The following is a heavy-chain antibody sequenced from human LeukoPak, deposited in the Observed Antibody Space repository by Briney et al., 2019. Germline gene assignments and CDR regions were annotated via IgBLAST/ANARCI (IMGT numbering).Heavy chain of an antibody. CDR1: GFTFSDYY. D-gene: IGHD3-22*01. Sequence: GGSLRLSCAASGFTFSDYYMSWIRQAPGKGLEWVSYISSSGTTTYYADSVKGRFTISRDNAKNSLYLQMNSLRAEDTAVYYCVAGRSSGYYYFYAFDIWGQGTMVTVSS. CDR3: VAGRSSGYYYFYAFDI. CDR2: ISSSGTTT. J-gene: IGHJ3*02. V-gene: IGHV3-11*01.